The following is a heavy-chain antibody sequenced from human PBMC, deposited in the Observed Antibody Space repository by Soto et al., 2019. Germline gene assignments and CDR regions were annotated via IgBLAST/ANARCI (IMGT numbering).Heavy chain of an antibody. Sequence: QVQLVESGGGVVQPGRSLRLSCAASGFTFISYAMHWVRQAPGKGLEWVAVISFDGSTEYYADSVKGRCTISRDNSKNTVYLQMNRLRSEDTAVYYCARSRHGSGSYTHFYYGLAVWGQGTTVTVSS. J-gene: IGHJ6*02. D-gene: IGHD3-10*01. CDR3: ARSRHGSGSYTHFYYGLAV. CDR1: GFTFISYA. V-gene: IGHV3-30-3*01. CDR2: ISFDGSTE.